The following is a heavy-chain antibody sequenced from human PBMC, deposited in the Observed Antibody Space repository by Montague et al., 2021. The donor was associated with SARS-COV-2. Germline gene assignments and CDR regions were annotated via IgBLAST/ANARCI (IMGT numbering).Heavy chain of an antibody. V-gene: IGHV4-59*01. Sequence: SANTNSNPSLKSRVTISLDTSENQFSLELSSVTAADTAVYYCARTWRFGQSYGLDIWGEGKMV. CDR2: SANT. D-gene: IGHD3-16*01. CDR3: ARTWRFGQSYGLDI. J-gene: IGHJ3*02.